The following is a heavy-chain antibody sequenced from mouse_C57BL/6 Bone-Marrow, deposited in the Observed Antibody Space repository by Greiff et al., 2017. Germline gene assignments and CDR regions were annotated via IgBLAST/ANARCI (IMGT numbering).Heavy chain of an antibody. Sequence: QVQLQQPGAELVMPGASVKLSCKASGYTFTSYWMHWVKQRPGQGLEWIGEIDPSDSYTNYNQKFKGKSTLTVDKSSSTAYMQLSSLTSEDAAVYYCARTPFYYYDWYYAMDYGGQGTSVTVSS. CDR3: ARTPFYYYDWYYAMDY. CDR2: IDPSDSYT. CDR1: GYTFTSYW. D-gene: IGHD2-4*01. J-gene: IGHJ4*01. V-gene: IGHV1-69*01.